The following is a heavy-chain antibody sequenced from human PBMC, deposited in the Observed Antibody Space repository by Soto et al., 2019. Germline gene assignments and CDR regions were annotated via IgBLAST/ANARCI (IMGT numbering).Heavy chain of an antibody. Sequence: QVPLVQSGAEVKKPGASVKVSCKASGYTFTSYGISWVRQAPGQGLEWMGWISAYNGNTNYAQKLQGRVTMTTDTSTSTAYMELRSLRSDDTAVYYCARQYYYDSSGYWEDAFAIWGQGTMVTVSS. J-gene: IGHJ3*02. CDR2: ISAYNGNT. V-gene: IGHV1-18*04. CDR1: GYTFTSYG. D-gene: IGHD3-22*01. CDR3: ARQYYYDSSGYWEDAFAI.